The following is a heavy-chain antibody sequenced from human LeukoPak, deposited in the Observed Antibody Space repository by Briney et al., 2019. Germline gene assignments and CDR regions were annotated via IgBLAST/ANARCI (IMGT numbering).Heavy chain of an antibody. D-gene: IGHD1-26*01. CDR1: GFTFSSHA. J-gene: IGHJ5*02. V-gene: IGHV3-23*01. Sequence: GGSLRLSCAASGFTFSSHAMSWVRQAPGKGLEWVSAISDSGGNTYYADSVKGRFTISRDNSKNTLYLQMNSLRAEDTAVYYCAEDHFKNYSWFDPWGQGTLVTVSS. CDR3: AEDHFKNYSWFDP. CDR2: ISDSGGNT.